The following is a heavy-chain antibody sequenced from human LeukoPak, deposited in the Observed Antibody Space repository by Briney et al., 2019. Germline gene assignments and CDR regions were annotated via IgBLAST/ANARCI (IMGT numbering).Heavy chain of an antibody. D-gene: IGHD6-13*01. CDR2: INSFLSTI. Sequence: GGSLRHSCAAPVFTFSSYEMNWVPQATGKGLGLDSYINSFLSTIYYAETVKGRFTMSRDKAKSSLYLQMNSLRAEDTAVYYCARDRSSWSEGFDYWGQGTLVTVSS. CDR3: ARDRSSWSEGFDY. J-gene: IGHJ4*02. V-gene: IGHV3-48*03. CDR1: VFTFSSYE.